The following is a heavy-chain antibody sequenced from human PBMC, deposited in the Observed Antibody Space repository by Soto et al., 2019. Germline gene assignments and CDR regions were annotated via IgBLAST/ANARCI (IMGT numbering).Heavy chain of an antibody. CDR2: INPSGGST. J-gene: IGHJ4*02. V-gene: IGHV1-46*03. CDR1: GGTFTSYY. CDR3: ARGTLRFLEWLLLPDFGY. Sequence: ASLKVSCKASGGTFTSYYMHWVRQAPGQGLEWMGIINPSGGSTSYAQKFQGRVTMTRDTSTSTVYMELSSLRSEDTAVYYCARGTLRFLEWLLLPDFGYWGQGTLVTVSS. D-gene: IGHD3-3*01.